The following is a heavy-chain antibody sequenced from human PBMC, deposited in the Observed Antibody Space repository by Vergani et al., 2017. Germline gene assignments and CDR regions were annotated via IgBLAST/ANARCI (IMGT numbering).Heavy chain of an antibody. CDR1: GFTSAGYA. CDR2: ISWNSNSI. CDR3: AKDLGTSSGGGWFDP. V-gene: IGHV3-9*02. J-gene: IGHJ5*02. D-gene: IGHD6-6*01. Sequence: VHLVESGGGVVQPGRSLRLSCVVSGFTSAGYAMHWVRQAPGKGLEWVSGISWNSNSIGYADSVKGRFTISRDNAKNSLCLQMNSLRAEDTALYYCAKDLGTSSGGGWFDPWGQGTLVTVSS.